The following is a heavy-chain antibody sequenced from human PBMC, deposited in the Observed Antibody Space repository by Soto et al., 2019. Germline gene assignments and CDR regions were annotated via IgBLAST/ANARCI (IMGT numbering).Heavy chain of an antibody. CDR3: AQTHGYFYYFDY. V-gene: IGHV4-31*03. Sequence: QVQLQESGPGLVKPSQTLSLTCTVSGGSISSGGYYWSWIRQHPGKGLEWIGYIYYGGSTYYNPSLKSRVTISVDTSKNHFSLKLSSVTAADTAVYCCAQTHGYFYYFDYWGQGTLVTVSS. J-gene: IGHJ4*02. D-gene: IGHD4-17*01. CDR1: GGSISSGGYY. CDR2: IYYGGST.